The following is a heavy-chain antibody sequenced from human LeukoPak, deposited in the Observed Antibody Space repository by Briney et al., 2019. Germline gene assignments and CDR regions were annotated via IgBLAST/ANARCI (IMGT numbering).Heavy chain of an antibody. D-gene: IGHD6-13*01. CDR2: ISAYDGST. J-gene: IGHJ4*02. CDR3: AREAGSGSWYPFDY. V-gene: IGHV1-18*01. Sequence: ASVKVSCKASGYTFTNYAITWVRQAPGQGLEWMGSISAYDGSTNYAQKFQGRVTMTTDPSTSTAYMELRSLRSDDTAVYYCAREAGSGSWYPFDYWGQGTLVTVSS. CDR1: GYTFTNYA.